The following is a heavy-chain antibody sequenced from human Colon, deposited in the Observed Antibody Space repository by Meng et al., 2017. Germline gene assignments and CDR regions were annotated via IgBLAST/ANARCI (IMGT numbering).Heavy chain of an antibody. CDR1: VGSTSSSNW. Sequence: QLQESGPGLGRPSGTLSLPCAVSVGSTSSSNWCSWVRQPPGRGLEWIGEIYHSGSTNYNPSLKSRVTISVDKSKNQFSLKPSSVTAADTAVYYCARVRIYGLSDYWGQGTLVTVSS. CDR2: IYHSGST. CDR3: ARVRIYGLSDY. V-gene: IGHV4-4*02. D-gene: IGHD4-17*01. J-gene: IGHJ4*02.